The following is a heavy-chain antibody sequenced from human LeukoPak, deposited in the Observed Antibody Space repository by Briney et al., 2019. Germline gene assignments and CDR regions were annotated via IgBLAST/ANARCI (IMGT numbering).Heavy chain of an antibody. J-gene: IGHJ4*02. D-gene: IGHD3-22*01. CDR2: IYYSGST. V-gene: IGHV4-59*01. Sequence: PSETLSLTCTVSGGSISSYYWSWIRQPPGKGLEWIGYIYYSGSTNYNPSLKSRVTISVDTSKNQFSLKLSSVTAADTAVYYCARGVLLLTFDYWGQGTLVTVSS. CDR3: ARGVLLLTFDY. CDR1: GGSISSYY.